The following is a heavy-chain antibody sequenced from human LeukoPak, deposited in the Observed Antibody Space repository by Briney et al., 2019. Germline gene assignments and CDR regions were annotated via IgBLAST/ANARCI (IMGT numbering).Heavy chain of an antibody. CDR1: GFTFSSYA. Sequence: PGGSLRLSCAASGFTFSSYAMSWVRHAPGKGLEWVSAISGSGGSTYYADSVKGRFTISRDNSKNTLYLQMNSLRAEDTAVYYCAKSRYSGYDSDFDYWGQGTLVTVSS. CDR3: AKSRYSGYDSDFDY. J-gene: IGHJ4*02. CDR2: ISGSGGST. D-gene: IGHD5-12*01. V-gene: IGHV3-23*01.